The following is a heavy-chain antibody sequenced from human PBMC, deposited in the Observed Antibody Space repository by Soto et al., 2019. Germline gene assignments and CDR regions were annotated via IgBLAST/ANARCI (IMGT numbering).Heavy chain of an antibody. CDR1: GFTFSNYG. Sequence: LRLSCAASGFTFSNYGMHWVRQAPGKGLEWVAVISYDGSKKYYADSVKGRFTISRDNSKNTLYLQMHSLRAEDTAVYYCATTFYSGPDWGQGTRVTVSS. V-gene: IGHV3-30*03. J-gene: IGHJ4*02. CDR3: ATTFYSGPD. D-gene: IGHD5-12*01. CDR2: ISYDGSKK.